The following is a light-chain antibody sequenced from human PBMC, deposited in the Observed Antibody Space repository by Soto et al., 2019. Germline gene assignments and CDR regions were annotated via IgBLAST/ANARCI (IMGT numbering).Light chain of an antibody. Sequence: EIVMTQSPATPSVSPGDRATLSCRAGQPLHNNVAWYPHKPGQAPRLLIYGASARETGISAVFSGSGAGPACTRTISSLQYEDVATDECQQLNSYPITFRQGTRLEIK. CDR1: QPLHNN. J-gene: IGKJ5*01. CDR3: QQLNSYPIT. CDR2: GAS. V-gene: IGKV3-15*01.